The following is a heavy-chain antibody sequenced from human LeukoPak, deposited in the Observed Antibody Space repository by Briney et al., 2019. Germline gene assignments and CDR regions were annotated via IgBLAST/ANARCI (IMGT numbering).Heavy chain of an antibody. D-gene: IGHD2-2*01. CDR2: ISSSSSSYI. CDR1: GFTFSSYS. V-gene: IGHV3-21*01. Sequence: GGSLRLSCAASGFTFSSYSMNWVRQAPGKGLEWVSSISSSSSSYIYYADSVKGRFTISRDNAKNSLYLQMNSLRAEDTAVYYCAREGGGGYCSSTSCHPPFDYWGQGTLVTVSS. J-gene: IGHJ4*02. CDR3: AREGGGGYCSSTSCHPPFDY.